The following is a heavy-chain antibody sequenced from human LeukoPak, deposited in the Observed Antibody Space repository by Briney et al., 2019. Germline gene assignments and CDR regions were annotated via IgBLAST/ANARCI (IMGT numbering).Heavy chain of an antibody. CDR2: INSDGSTT. D-gene: IGHD5-24*01. CDR1: GFTFSNYW. Sequence: GGSLRLSCAASGFTFSNYWMYWVRQAPGKGLVWFSGINSDGSTTSYADSVKGRFTISRDNAKNTLYLQMNSLRAEGTAVYCCARAMATISREIYWFDPWGQGTLVTVSS. J-gene: IGHJ5*02. V-gene: IGHV3-74*01. CDR3: ARAMATISREIYWFDP.